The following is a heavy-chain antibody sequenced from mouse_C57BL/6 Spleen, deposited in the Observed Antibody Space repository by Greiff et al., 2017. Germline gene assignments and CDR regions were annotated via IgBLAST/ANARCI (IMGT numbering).Heavy chain of an antibody. CDR3: ARWAYFSNQLVFDY. D-gene: IGHD2-5*01. CDR1: GYTFTSYW. CDR2: IDPSDSYT. V-gene: IGHV1-69*01. Sequence: VQLQQPGAELVMPGASVKLSCKASGYTFTSYWMHWVKQRPGQGLEWIGEIDPSDSYTNYNQKFKGKSTLTVDKSSSTAYMQLSSLTSEDSAVYYCARWAYFSNQLVFDYWGQGTTLTVSS. J-gene: IGHJ2*01.